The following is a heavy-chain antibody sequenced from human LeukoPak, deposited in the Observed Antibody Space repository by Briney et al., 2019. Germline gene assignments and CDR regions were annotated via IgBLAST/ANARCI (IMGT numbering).Heavy chain of an antibody. CDR1: GFTFSSYA. Sequence: PGGSLRLSCAASGFTFSSYAMHWVRQAPGKGLEWVSAISGSGGSTYYADSVKGRFTISRDNSKNTLYLQMNSLRAEDTAVYYCARDQRGRKYTFDYWGQGTLVTVSS. CDR2: ISGSGGST. V-gene: IGHV3-23*01. CDR3: ARDQRGRKYTFDY. J-gene: IGHJ4*02. D-gene: IGHD6-25*01.